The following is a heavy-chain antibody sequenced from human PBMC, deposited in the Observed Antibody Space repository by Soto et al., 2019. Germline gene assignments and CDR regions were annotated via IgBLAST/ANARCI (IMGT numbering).Heavy chain of an antibody. CDR3: TRDATDGDYDPTYYYYYYMDV. D-gene: IGHD4-17*01. Sequence: PGGSLRLSCTASGFTLGDYAMSWFRQAPGKGLEWVGFIRSKAYGGTTEYAASVKGRFTISRDDSKSIAYLQMNSLKTEDTAVYYCTRDATDGDYDPTYYYYYYMDVWGKGTTVTVSS. V-gene: IGHV3-49*03. J-gene: IGHJ6*03. CDR1: GFTLGDYA. CDR2: IRSKAYGGTT.